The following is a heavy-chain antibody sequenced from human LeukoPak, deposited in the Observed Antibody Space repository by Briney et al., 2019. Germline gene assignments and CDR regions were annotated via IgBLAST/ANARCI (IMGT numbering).Heavy chain of an antibody. CDR3: ARQGLELDVGWFDP. CDR2: IYTSGST. CDR1: GGSISSYY. D-gene: IGHD1-7*01. V-gene: IGHV4-4*07. J-gene: IGHJ5*02. Sequence: TSETLSLTCTVSGGSISSYYWSWIRQPAGKGLEWIGRIYTSGSTNYNPSLKSRVTMSVDTSKNQFSLKLSSVTAADTAVYYCARQGLELDVGWFDPWGQGTLVTVSS.